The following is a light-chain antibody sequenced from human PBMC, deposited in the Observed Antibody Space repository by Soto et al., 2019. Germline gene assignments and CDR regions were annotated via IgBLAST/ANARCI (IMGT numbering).Light chain of an antibody. CDR2: GAS. J-gene: IGKJ1*01. CDR1: QSVSRN. V-gene: IGKV3-15*01. Sequence: EMVIPRCRAKLSVSPGERATLSWRVSQSVSRNLAWYQQKPGQAPRLLIYGASTRATGIPARFSGSVSGTEFTLTISSLQSEDFAVYYCQQYNNWPPWTFGQGTKVDIK. CDR3: QQYNNWPPWT.